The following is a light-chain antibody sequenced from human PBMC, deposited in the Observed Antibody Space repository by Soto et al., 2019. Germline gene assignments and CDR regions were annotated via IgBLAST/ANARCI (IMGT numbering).Light chain of an antibody. CDR2: GAS. Sequence: EIVLTQSPDTLSLSPGERATLSCRASQSVRADFLTWYQQRLGQAPRLLIYGASTRATGIPARFSGSGSGTEFTLTISSLQSEDFAVYYCQQYNNWPPWTFGQGTKVEIK. V-gene: IGKV3-15*01. J-gene: IGKJ1*01. CDR3: QQYNNWPPWT. CDR1: QSVRAD.